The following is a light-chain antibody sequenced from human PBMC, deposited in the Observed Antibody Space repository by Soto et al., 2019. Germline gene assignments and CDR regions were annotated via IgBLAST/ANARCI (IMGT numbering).Light chain of an antibody. CDR1: QSVSSSY. Sequence: EIVLMPALGTLSLSTGERATLSCRASQSVSSSYLAWYQQKPGQAPRLLIYGASSRATGIPDRFSGSGSGTDFTLTISRLEPEDFAVYYCQQYGSSPWTFGQGTKVDIK. V-gene: IGKV3-20*01. CDR2: GAS. CDR3: QQYGSSPWT. J-gene: IGKJ1*01.